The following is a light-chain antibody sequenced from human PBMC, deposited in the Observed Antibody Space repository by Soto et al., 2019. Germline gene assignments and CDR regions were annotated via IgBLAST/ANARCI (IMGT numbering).Light chain of an antibody. V-gene: IGLV2-14*01. J-gene: IGLJ2*01. CDR3: SSYTSSSFGV. CDR2: DVS. Sequence: QSALTQPASVSGSPGQSITISCTETSSDVGGYNYVSWYQQHPGKAPKLMIYDVSNRPSGVSNRFSGSKSGNTASLTISGLQAEDEADYYCSSYTSSSFGVFSGGTKLTVL. CDR1: SSDVGGYNY.